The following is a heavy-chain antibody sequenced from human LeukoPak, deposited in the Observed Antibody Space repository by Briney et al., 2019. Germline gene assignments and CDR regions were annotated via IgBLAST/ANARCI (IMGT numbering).Heavy chain of an antibody. D-gene: IGHD2-15*01. CDR2: ISYDGSNK. Sequence: SGGSLRLSCAASGFTFSSYAMHWVRQAPGKGQEWVAVISYDGSNKYYADSVKGRFTISRDNSKNTLYLQMNSLRAEDTAVYYCARDKTSHCSGGSCYSGWFDPWGQGTLVTVSS. CDR3: ARDKTSHCSGGSCYSGWFDP. V-gene: IGHV3-30-3*01. CDR1: GFTFSSYA. J-gene: IGHJ5*02.